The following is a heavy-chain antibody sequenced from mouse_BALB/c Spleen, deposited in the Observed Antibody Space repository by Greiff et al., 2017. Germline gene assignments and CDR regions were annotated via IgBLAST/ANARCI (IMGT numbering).Heavy chain of an antibody. D-gene: IGHD2-4*01. CDR3: ASPSTMITTGFAY. V-gene: IGHV1S29*02. J-gene: IGHJ3*01. CDR1: GYTFTDYN. CDR2: IYPYNGGT. Sequence: VQLQQSGPELVKPGASVKISCKASGYTFTDYNMHWVKQSHGKSLEWIGYIYPYNGGTGYNQKFKSKATLTVDNSSSTAYMELRSLTSEDSAVYYCASPSTMITTGFAYWGQGTLVTGSA.